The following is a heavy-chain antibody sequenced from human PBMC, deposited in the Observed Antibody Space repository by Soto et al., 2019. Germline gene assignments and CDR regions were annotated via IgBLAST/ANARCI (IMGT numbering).Heavy chain of an antibody. J-gene: IGHJ4*02. D-gene: IGHD3-22*01. Sequence: QVQLQQWGAGLVKPTETLSLTCAVYGGSFRDYYWSWIRQPPGKGLEWIGEINHSGTTNYNPSLKSRVTISLDTSKNQFSLNLRSVTAADTAVYYCARADSREVDHWGQGTLVTVSS. V-gene: IGHV4-34*02. CDR1: GGSFRDYY. CDR3: ARADSREVDH. CDR2: INHSGTT.